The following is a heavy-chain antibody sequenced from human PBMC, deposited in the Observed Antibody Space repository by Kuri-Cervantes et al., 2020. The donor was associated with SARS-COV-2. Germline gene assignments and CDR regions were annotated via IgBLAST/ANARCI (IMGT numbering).Heavy chain of an antibody. CDR2: INHSGST. D-gene: IGHD3-3*01. J-gene: IGHJ4*02. Sequence: ESLKISCAVYGGSFSGYYWSWNRQPPGKGLEWIGEINHSGSTNYNPSLKSRVTISVDKSKNQFSLKLSYVTAADTAVYYCARARPDFWSGYYPAYFDYWGQGTLVTVSS. CDR3: ARARPDFWSGYYPAYFDY. V-gene: IGHV4-34*01. CDR1: GGSFSGYY.